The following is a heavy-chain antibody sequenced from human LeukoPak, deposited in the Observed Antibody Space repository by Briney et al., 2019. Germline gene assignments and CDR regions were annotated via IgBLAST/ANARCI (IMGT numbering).Heavy chain of an antibody. D-gene: IGHD1-26*01. J-gene: IGHJ5*02. CDR1: GGSISSSGYY. V-gene: IGHV4-39*01. Sequence: SETLSLTCTVSGGSISSSGYYWGWIRQPPGKGLEWIASIYYSGSTYYNPSLKSRVTISVDTSKNQLSLKLSSLTAADTAVYYCARHEYSGSYYGLSSFDPWGQGTLVTVSS. CDR3: ARHEYSGSYYGLSSFDP. CDR2: IYYSGST.